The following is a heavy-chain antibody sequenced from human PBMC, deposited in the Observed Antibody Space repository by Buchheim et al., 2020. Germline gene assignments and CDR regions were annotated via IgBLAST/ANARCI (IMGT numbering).Heavy chain of an antibody. CDR1: GFTFSRYW. Sequence: EVQLVESGGGLVQPGGSLRLSCAASGFTFSRYWMHWVRQAPGKGLVWVSRINSDGSSTSYADSVRGRFTISRDNAQNTLNLHMNSLRAEDTAVFYCARDMAGETTGPFDPCGQGTL. CDR2: INSDGSST. J-gene: IGHJ5*02. D-gene: IGHD4-17*01. CDR3: ARDMAGETTGPFDP. V-gene: IGHV3-74*01.